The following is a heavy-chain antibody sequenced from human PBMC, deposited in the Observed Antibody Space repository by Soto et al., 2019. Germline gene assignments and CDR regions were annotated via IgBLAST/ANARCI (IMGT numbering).Heavy chain of an antibody. J-gene: IGHJ6*03. CDR2: ISNYNGNT. V-gene: IGHV1-18*01. CDR1: GYTFTNYG. D-gene: IGHD4-17*01. CDR3: ARTTVTASYYYMDV. Sequence: QVQLVQSGAEVKQPGASVKVSCKASGYTFTNYGFTWVRQAPGQGLEWLGWISNYNGNTKYAQKVQGRLTMTTDTSTSTANMELTSLRSDDTALYYCARTTVTASYYYMDVWGKGSTVTVSS.